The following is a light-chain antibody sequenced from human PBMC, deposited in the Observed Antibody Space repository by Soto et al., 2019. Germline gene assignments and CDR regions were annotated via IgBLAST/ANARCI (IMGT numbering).Light chain of an antibody. CDR2: GAS. CDR3: QQYNNWTPIT. V-gene: IGKV3-15*01. Sequence: EIVMTQSPATLSVSPGERATLSCRASQSVSSNLAWYQQKPGQAPRLLIYGASTRATAIPARFSGSGSGTEFTITISSLQSEDFSVYYCQQYNNWTPITFGQGTRLEIK. CDR1: QSVSSN. J-gene: IGKJ5*01.